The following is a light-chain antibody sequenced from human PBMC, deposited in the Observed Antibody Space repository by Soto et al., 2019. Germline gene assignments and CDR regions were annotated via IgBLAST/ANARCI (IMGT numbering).Light chain of an antibody. V-gene: IGKV1-5*01. Sequence: DIKMTQSPSALSSSVGDRVTITCQASQSITTYLAWYQQKPGNAPKLLIYAASTLQSGVPSRFSGSGSGTEFTLTISSLQPDDFATYYCQQYNSYPLTFGGGTKVDI. CDR3: QQYNSYPLT. CDR1: QSITTY. J-gene: IGKJ4*01. CDR2: AAS.